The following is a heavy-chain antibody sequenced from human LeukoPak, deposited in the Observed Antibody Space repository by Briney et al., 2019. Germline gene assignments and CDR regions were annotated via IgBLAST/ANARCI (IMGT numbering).Heavy chain of an antibody. J-gene: IGHJ4*02. CDR2: IRNDGRNK. CDR3: ARAERSWYNYFDC. Sequence: GGSLRLSCAAPGFTFSSYGMHWVRQAPGKGLEWVAFIRNDGRNKYYADSVKGRFTISRDNAKNSLYLQMNSLRAEDTAVYYCARAERSWYNYFDCWGQGTLVTVSS. CDR1: GFTFSSYG. D-gene: IGHD6-13*01. V-gene: IGHV3-30*02.